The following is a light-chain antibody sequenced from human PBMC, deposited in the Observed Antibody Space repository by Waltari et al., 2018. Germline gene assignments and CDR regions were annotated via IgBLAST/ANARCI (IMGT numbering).Light chain of an antibody. Sequence: DIVMTQSPDSLAVSLGERATINCRSSQSVLISSNNKNSLAWYRQKPGQPPELLIYWASTRDSGVPERFRASGSGSQFTLTITSLQAEDVAVYYCQQYYTIPYTFGQGTKLEIK. V-gene: IGKV4-1*01. CDR3: QQYYTIPYT. CDR1: QSVLISSNNKNS. CDR2: WAS. J-gene: IGKJ2*01.